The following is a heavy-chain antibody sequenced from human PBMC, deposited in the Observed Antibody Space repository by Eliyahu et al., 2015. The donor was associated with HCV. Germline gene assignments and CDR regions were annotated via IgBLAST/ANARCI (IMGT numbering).Heavy chain of an antibody. Sequence: QVQLQQWGAGLLKPSETLSLTCAVYGGSFSGYYWSWIRQPPGKGLEWIGEINHSGSTNYNPSLKSRVSISVDTSKNQFSLKLSSVTAADTAVYYCAGGVVVVPAAIGENNWFDPWGQGTLVTVSS. V-gene: IGHV4-34*01. CDR1: GGSFSGYY. J-gene: IGHJ5*02. D-gene: IGHD2-2*02. CDR3: AGGVVVVPAAIGENNWFDP. CDR2: INHSGST.